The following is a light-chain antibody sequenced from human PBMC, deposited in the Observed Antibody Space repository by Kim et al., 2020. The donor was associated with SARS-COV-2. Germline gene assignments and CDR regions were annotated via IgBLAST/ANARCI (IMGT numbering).Light chain of an antibody. V-gene: IGKV1-39*01. Sequence: ASVRDRVTITCRASHSISSYLNWYQQKPGKVPNLLIYDASSLQSGVPSRFSGSGSGTDFTLSISSLQPEDFATYYCQQSYSSPWTFGQGTKVDIK. CDR3: QQSYSSPWT. J-gene: IGKJ1*01. CDR1: HSISSY. CDR2: DAS.